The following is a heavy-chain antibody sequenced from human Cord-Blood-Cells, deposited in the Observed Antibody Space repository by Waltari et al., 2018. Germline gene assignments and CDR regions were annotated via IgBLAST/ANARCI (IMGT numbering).Heavy chain of an antibody. CDR1: RGRFSSYA. Sequence: QVQLVQSAAAVKKPSYSVKVSCTASRGRFSSYAISWVARAAGEGLEWMGRIIPILGIANYAQKFQGRVTITADKSTSTAYMELSSLRSEDTAVYYCARVVVRFLEYSSSSDWFDPWGQGTLVTVSS. V-gene: IGHV1-69*09. CDR2: IIPILGIA. CDR3: ARVVVRFLEYSSSSDWFDP. J-gene: IGHJ5*02. D-gene: IGHD6-6*01.